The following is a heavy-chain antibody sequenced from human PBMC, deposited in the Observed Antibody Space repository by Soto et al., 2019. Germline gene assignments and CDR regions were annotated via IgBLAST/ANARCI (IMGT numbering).Heavy chain of an antibody. CDR3: ANSYYDILTGYYNGFDY. Sequence: SETLSLTCTVSGGSISSGGYYWSWIRQHPGKGLEWIGYIYYSESTYYNLSLKSRVTISVDTSKNQFSLKLSSVTAADTAVYYCANSYYDILTGYYNGFDYWGQGTLVTVSS. CDR2: IYYSEST. D-gene: IGHD3-9*01. J-gene: IGHJ4*02. CDR1: GGSISSGGYY. V-gene: IGHV4-31*03.